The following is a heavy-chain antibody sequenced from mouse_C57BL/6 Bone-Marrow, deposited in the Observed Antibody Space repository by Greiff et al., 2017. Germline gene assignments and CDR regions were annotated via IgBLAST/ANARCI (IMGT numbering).Heavy chain of an antibody. CDR3: ARWVLYCCFDV. CDR1: GYTFTSYG. D-gene: IGHD1-3*01. CDR2: IYPGSGNT. J-gene: IGHJ1*03. V-gene: IGHV1-81*01. Sequence: VQLQQSGAELARPGASVKLSCTASGYTFTSYGIRWVKQRTGQGLEWIGEIYPGSGNTYYNEKFKGRSTLTTDKSSSTAYMQLSSLTSEDSAVYFCARWVLYCCFDVWGRGNRVTVS.